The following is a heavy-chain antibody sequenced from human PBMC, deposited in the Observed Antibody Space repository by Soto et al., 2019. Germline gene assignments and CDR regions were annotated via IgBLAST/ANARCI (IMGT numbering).Heavy chain of an antibody. CDR1: GGTFSSYA. Sequence: SVKVSCKASGGTFSSYAISWVRQAPGQGLEWMGGVIPIFGTANYAQKFQGRVTITADESTSTAYMELSSLRSEDTAVYYCARVPRPNYDFWSGYSNWFDPWGQGTLVTVSS. V-gene: IGHV1-69*13. CDR3: ARVPRPNYDFWSGYSNWFDP. CDR2: VIPIFGTA. D-gene: IGHD3-3*01. J-gene: IGHJ5*02.